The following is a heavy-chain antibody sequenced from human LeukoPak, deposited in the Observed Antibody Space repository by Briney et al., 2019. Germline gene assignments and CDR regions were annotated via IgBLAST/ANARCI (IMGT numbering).Heavy chain of an antibody. D-gene: IGHD2-2*01. CDR1: GFTFSSYG. Sequence: PGGSLRLSCAASGFTFSSYGMHWVRQAPGKGLEWVAFIRYDGSNKYYADSVKGRFTISRDNSMNTLYLQMNSLRADDTAVYYCAREQVVVGRGYYGMDVWGKGTTVTVSS. J-gene: IGHJ6*04. CDR3: AREQVVVGRGYYGMDV. V-gene: IGHV3-30*02. CDR2: IRYDGSNK.